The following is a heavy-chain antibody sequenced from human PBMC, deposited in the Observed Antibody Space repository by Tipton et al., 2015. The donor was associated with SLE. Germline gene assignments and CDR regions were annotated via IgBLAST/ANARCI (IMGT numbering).Heavy chain of an antibody. CDR3: ARALITGTARSIFDF. CDR1: GYSISSNYY. Sequence: TLSLTCAVSGYSISSNYYWGWIRQPPGKGLGWIGSVSHSGDTYYNPSLKSRVTISMDTSKNQFSLNLNSVTAADTAVYYCARALITGTARSIFDFWGQGTLVTVSS. V-gene: IGHV4-38-2*01. CDR2: VSHSGDT. D-gene: IGHD1-7*01. J-gene: IGHJ3*01.